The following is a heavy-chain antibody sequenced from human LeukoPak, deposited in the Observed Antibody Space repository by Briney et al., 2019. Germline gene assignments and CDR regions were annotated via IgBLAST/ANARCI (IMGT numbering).Heavy chain of an antibody. V-gene: IGHV3-21*01. CDR1: GFTFSSYS. Sequence: GGSLRLSCAASGFTFSSYSMNWVRQAPGKGLEWVSSISSSSSYIYYADSVKGRFTISRDNAKNSLYLQMNSLRAEDTAVYYCARDIRAYYYDSSGYYFDYWGQGTLVTVSS. CDR2: ISSSSSYI. D-gene: IGHD3-22*01. CDR3: ARDIRAYYYDSSGYYFDY. J-gene: IGHJ4*02.